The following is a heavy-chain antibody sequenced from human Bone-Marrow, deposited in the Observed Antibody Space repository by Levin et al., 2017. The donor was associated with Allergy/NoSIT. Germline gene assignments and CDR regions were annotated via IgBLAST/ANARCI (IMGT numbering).Heavy chain of an antibody. Sequence: SLKISCAASGFTFDDYAMHWVRQAPGKGLEWVSGISWNSGSIGYADSVKGRFTISRDNAKNSLYLQMNSLRAEDTALYYCAKDISGYYPYYGMDVWGQGTTVTVSS. J-gene: IGHJ6*02. CDR2: ISWNSGSI. D-gene: IGHD3-3*01. V-gene: IGHV3-9*01. CDR1: GFTFDDYA. CDR3: AKDISGYYPYYGMDV.